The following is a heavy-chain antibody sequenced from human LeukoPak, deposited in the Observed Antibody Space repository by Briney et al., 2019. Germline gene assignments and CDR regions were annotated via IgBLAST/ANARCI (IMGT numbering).Heavy chain of an antibody. CDR3: ARSLWPEDY. CDR2: INQDGNSQ. CDR1: GFAFSSYW. D-gene: IGHD2-21*01. Sequence: GGSLRLSCEASGFAFSSYWANWVRQAPGKGLEWVANINQDGNSQNNVDSVRGGFTFSNDNAKTSVYLQMNSLRAEDTAVYYCARSLWPEDYWGQEILVTVSS. J-gene: IGHJ4*02. V-gene: IGHV3-7*01.